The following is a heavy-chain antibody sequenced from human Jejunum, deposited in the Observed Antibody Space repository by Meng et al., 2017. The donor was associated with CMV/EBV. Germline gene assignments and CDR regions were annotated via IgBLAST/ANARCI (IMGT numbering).Heavy chain of an antibody. J-gene: IGHJ4*02. CDR2: IYHSGST. CDR1: GGSISSSNW. Sequence: LQESGPGLGKPSGTLSLTCAVSGGSISSSNWWSWVRQPPGKGLEWIGEIYHSGSTNYNPSLKSRVTISVDKSKNQFSLKLSSVTAADTAVYYCASFPPPGKQWLVTDYWGQGALVTVSS. D-gene: IGHD6-19*01. CDR3: ASFPPPGKQWLVTDY. V-gene: IGHV4-4*02.